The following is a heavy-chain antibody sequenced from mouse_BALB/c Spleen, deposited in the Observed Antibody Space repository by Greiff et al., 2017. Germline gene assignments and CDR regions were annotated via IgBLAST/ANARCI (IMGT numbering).Heavy chain of an antibody. CDR2: IWAGGST. CDR3: ARDEGAYYGNYGAMDY. V-gene: IGHV2-9*02. Sequence: QVQLQQSGPGLVAPSQSLSITCTVSGFSLTSYGVHWVRQPPGKGLEWLGVIWAGGSTNYNSALMSRLSISKDNSKSQVFLKMNSLQTDDTAMYYCARDEGAYYGNYGAMDYWGQGTSVTVSS. D-gene: IGHD2-10*01. J-gene: IGHJ4*01. CDR1: GFSLTSYG.